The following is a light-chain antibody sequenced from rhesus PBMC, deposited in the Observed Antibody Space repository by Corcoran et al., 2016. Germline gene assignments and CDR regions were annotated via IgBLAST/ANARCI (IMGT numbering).Light chain of an antibody. J-gene: IGKJ1*01. Sequence: DIVLTQSPASLAVSPGQRATITCRASESVSFFGIDLIHWYQQKPGQPPKLLIYQESKEGSGGPGRCSGSGSGTDFTHTINPVEADDAADYYCLQTKNSPRTFGQGTKVEIK. CDR1: ESVSFFGIDL. CDR2: QES. V-gene: IGKV7-13*01. CDR3: LQTKNSPRT.